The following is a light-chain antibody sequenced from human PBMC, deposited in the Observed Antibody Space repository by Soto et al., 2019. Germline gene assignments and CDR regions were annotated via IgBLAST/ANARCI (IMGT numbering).Light chain of an antibody. J-gene: IGLJ2*01. CDR2: EVN. CDR1: SRDLGDYDY. V-gene: IGLV2-8*01. Sequence: QSALTQPHSASGSPGQSVTISCTGTSRDLGDYDYVSWYQQHPGKAPKVMIYEVNKRPSGVPDRFSGSKSGNTASLTVTGLQAEDEADYYCSSYAGSNNLIFGGGTKLTVL. CDR3: SSYAGSNNLI.